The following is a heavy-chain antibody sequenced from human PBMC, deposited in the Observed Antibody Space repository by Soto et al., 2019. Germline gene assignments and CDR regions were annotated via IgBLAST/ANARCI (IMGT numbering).Heavy chain of an antibody. D-gene: IGHD3-10*01. J-gene: IGHJ4*02. Sequence: QVQLQESGPGLVKPLETLSLTCTVPGGSITSYYWSWVRQPPGKGLEWIGYIYYNGNINYNPSLRSRLTISLDTSKNQFSLGLSSVTAADTAVYYCATGRVYFGSEYWGQGTPVTVSS. CDR3: ATGRVYFGSEY. CDR2: IYYNGNI. CDR1: GGSITSYY. V-gene: IGHV4-59*01.